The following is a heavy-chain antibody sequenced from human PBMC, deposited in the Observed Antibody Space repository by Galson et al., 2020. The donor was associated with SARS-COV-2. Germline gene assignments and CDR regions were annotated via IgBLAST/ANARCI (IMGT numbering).Heavy chain of an antibody. CDR3: ARLTITMMFTIITDYYFDS. CDR1: GNSIGSSTYY. J-gene: IGHJ4*02. CDR2: FYYSGRT. V-gene: IGHV4-39*07. Sequence: SETLSLTCTVSGNSIGSSTYYWAWIRQPPGKGLEWIVSFYYSGRTYYNPSLKSRVTMTEDKSKNQFSLKLSSVTAADTAVYYCARLTITMMFTIITDYYFDSWGQGTQVTVPS. D-gene: IGHD3-22*01.